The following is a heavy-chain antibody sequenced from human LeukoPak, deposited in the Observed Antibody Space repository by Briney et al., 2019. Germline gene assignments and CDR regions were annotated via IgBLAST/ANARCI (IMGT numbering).Heavy chain of an antibody. CDR2: IVVGSGNT. D-gene: IGHD3-22*01. Sequence: ASVKVSCKTSGFTFISSAVQWVRQARGPRLEWIGWIVVGSGNTNYAQKFQERVTITRDMSTSTAYMELSSLRSEDTAVYYCAADPSYSSGYRYYFDYWGQGTLVTVSS. J-gene: IGHJ4*02. CDR1: GFTFISSA. V-gene: IGHV1-58*01. CDR3: AADPSYSSGYRYYFDY.